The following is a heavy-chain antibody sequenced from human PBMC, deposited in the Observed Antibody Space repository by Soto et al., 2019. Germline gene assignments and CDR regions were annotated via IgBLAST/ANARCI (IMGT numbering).Heavy chain of an antibody. CDR1: GGTFSSYA. Sequence: QVQLVQSGAEVKKPGSSVMVSCKASGGTFSSYAISWVRQAPGKGLEWLGGIIPIFGTENYAQKFQGRVTITADESTSTAYMELSSLRSEDTAVYYRAFAVPEVVAATGGPDYGGQGTLVTVSS. J-gene: IGHJ4*02. V-gene: IGHV1-69*12. CDR2: IIPIFGTE. CDR3: AFAVPEVVAATGGPDY. D-gene: IGHD2-15*01.